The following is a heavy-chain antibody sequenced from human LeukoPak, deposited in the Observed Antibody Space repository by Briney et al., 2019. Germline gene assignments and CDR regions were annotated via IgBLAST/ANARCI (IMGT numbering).Heavy chain of an antibody. CDR1: GFTFSSVA. CDR3: AKGPKLHSGYHPDY. CDR2: ITGDDDKT. V-gene: IGHV3-23*01. Sequence: PGGSLRLSCAASGFTFSSVAMTWVRQAPGKGLEWVSTITGDDDKTYYANSVQGRFTVSRDYSRSTLHLQMNSLRTEDTAIYYCAKGPKLHSGYHPDYWGQGTLVTVSS. D-gene: IGHD3-22*01. J-gene: IGHJ4*02.